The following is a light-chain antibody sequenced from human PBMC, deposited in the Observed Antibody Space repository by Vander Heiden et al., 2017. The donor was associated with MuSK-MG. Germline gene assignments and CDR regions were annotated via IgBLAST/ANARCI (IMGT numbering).Light chain of an antibody. V-gene: IGKV3-11*01. CDR1: QSVSSF. CDR3: QQRSNWPLT. J-gene: IGKJ4*01. Sequence: EIVLTQSPATLSLSPGERATLSCRASQSVSSFLAWYQQKPGQAPRLLIHDASNRITRIPPRFRGSGSGTDFTLTISSLEPEDFAVYYCQQRSNWPLTFGGGTKVEIK. CDR2: DAS.